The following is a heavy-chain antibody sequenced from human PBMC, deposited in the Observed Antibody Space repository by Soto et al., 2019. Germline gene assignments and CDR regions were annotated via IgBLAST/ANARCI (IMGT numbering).Heavy chain of an antibody. V-gene: IGHV4-30-4*08. CDR1: SGSISSVGYY. CDR2: IFHSGNA. Sequence: SETLSLTCTVSSGSISSVGYYLSWIRQCAGKGLEWIGYIFHSGNANYNPSLKSRVTISVDTSKNQFSLKLSSVTAADTAVYYCARHIIIAARHNWFDPWGQGTLVTVSS. D-gene: IGHD6-6*01. CDR3: ARHIIIAARHNWFDP. J-gene: IGHJ5*02.